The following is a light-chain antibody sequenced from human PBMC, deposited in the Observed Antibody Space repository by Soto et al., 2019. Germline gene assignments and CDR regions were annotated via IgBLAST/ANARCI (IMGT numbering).Light chain of an antibody. CDR3: QQYGRTSWT. J-gene: IGKJ1*01. CDR2: GAS. V-gene: IGKV3-20*01. CDR1: QSVSTNF. Sequence: EIVLTQSPGTLSLYPGEGATLSCRASQSVSTNFFAWYQQKPGQAPRLLIYGASTRATGIPDRFSGSGSGTDFTLTISRLEPEDFAVYYCQQYGRTSWTFGQGTK.